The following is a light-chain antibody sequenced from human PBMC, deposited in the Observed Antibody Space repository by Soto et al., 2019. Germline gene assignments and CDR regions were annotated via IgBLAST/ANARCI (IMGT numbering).Light chain of an antibody. Sequence: RVMTQSPGTMSVSPWERATLSWRASHSMGSNVAWYQQKPGQAPRLLIYGASTRAAGIPAGFGGSGSGTEFTLTITSLQSEDFAVYYCQQFHNWPRTFGQGTKVDIK. CDR1: HSMGSN. V-gene: IGKV3-15*01. CDR3: QQFHNWPRT. J-gene: IGKJ1*01. CDR2: GAS.